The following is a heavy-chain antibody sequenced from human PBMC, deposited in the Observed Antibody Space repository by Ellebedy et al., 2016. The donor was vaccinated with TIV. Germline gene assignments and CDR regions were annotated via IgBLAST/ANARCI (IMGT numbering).Heavy chain of an antibody. CDR3: ARDLVATGPGVRYYYYYGMDV. V-gene: IGHV1-69*04. J-gene: IGHJ6*02. D-gene: IGHD5-12*01. CDR2: IIPILGIA. CDR1: GGTFSSYA. Sequence: SVKVSXXASGGTFSSYAISWVRQAPGQGLEWMGRIIPILGIANYAQKFQGRVTITADKSTSTAYMELSSLRSEDTAVYYCARDLVATGPGVRYYYYYGMDVWGQGTTVTVSS.